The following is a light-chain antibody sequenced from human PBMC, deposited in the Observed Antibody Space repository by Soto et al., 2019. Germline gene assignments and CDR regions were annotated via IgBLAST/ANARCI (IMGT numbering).Light chain of an antibody. CDR3: QQYGRSLT. J-gene: IGKJ4*01. V-gene: IGKV3-20*01. Sequence: EIVLTQSPGTLSLSPGERATLSCRASQSVSSSYLAWYQQKPGQAPRLLIYGASSRATGIPDRFSGRGSGTDFTLTTSRLEHEAFAVYYCQQYGRSLTFGGGTKVDIK. CDR1: QSVSSSY. CDR2: GAS.